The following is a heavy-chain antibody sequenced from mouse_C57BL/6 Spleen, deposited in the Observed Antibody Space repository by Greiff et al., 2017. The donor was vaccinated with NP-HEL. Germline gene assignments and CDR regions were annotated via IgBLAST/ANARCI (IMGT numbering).Heavy chain of an antibody. D-gene: IGHD2-1*01. V-gene: IGHV5-17*01. J-gene: IGHJ4*01. CDR3: ARPWRDGNYYYGMDY. Sequence: DVQLVESGGGLVKPGGSLKLSCAASGFTFSDYGMHWVRQAPEKGLEWVAYISSGSSTIYYADTVKGRFTISRDNAKNTLFLQMTCLTSEATAMYYCARPWRDGNYYYGMDYWGQGTSVTVSS. CDR1: GFTFSDYG. CDR2: ISSGSSTI.